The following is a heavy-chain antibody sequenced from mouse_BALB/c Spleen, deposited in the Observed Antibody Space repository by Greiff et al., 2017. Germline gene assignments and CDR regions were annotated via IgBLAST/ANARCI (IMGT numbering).Heavy chain of an antibody. V-gene: IGHV5-12-1*01. J-gene: IGHJ4*01. CDR2: ISSGGGST. D-gene: IGHD2-10*02. CDR1: GFAFSSYD. CDR3: ARRRYGNYGAMDY. Sequence: EVQVVESGGGLVKPGGSLKLSCAASGFAFSSYDMSWVRQTPEKRLEWVAYISSGGGSTYYPDTVKGRFTISRDNAKNTLYLQMSSLKSEDTAMYYCARRRYGNYGAMDYGGQGTSVTVSS.